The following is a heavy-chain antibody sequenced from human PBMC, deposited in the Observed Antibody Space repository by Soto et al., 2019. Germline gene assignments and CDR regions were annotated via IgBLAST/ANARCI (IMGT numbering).Heavy chain of an antibody. CDR1: GGSISSYY. J-gene: IGHJ4*02. CDR3: ARDGANGWYGY. V-gene: IGHV4-59*01. D-gene: IGHD6-19*01. CDR2: IYYSGST. Sequence: LSLTCTVSGGSISSYYWSWIRQPPGKGLEWIGYIYYSGSTNYNPSLKSRVTISVDTSKNQFSLKLSSVTAADTAVYYCARDGANGWYGYWGQGTLVTVSS.